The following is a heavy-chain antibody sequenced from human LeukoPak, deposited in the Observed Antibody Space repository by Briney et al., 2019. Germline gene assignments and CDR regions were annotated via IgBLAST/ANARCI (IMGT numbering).Heavy chain of an antibody. CDR3: ARDTGVGPTSDAFDI. D-gene: IGHD1-26*01. J-gene: IGHJ3*02. V-gene: IGHV3-66*01. CDR2: IYSGGGT. Sequence: PGGSLRLSCAASGFTVSGASMRWVRQAPGKGLQWVSVIYSGGGTYHADSVKGRFTISRDNSKNTLYLQMNSLRAEDTAVYYCARDTGVGPTSDAFDIWGPGTMVTISS. CDR1: GFTVSGAS.